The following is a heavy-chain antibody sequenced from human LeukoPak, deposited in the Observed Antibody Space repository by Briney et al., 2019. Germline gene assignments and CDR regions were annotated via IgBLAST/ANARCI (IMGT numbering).Heavy chain of an antibody. CDR3: ARDSTGYGYEEEN. Sequence: PGGSPRLSCAASGFTFSRFCMSWVRQAPGKGLEWMANIKQNGSEKYYVDSVKGRFTISRENDKNSLYLQMNRLRAEETALYYCARDSTGYGYEEENWGQGTLVTVSS. D-gene: IGHD5-18*01. J-gene: IGHJ4*02. CDR2: IKQNGSEK. CDR1: GFTFSRFC. V-gene: IGHV3-7*01.